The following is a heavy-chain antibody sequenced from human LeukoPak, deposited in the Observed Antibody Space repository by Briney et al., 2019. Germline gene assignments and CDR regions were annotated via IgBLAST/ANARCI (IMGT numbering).Heavy chain of an antibody. Sequence: GESLKISCKGSGYMFTSYWITWVRQMPGKGLEWMGRIDPSDSYTNYSPSFQGHVTISADKSISTAYLQWSGLKASDTAMYYCARRDGFGAIDFAFDIWGQGTMVTVSS. J-gene: IGHJ3*02. V-gene: IGHV5-10-1*01. D-gene: IGHD3-10*01. CDR1: GYMFTSYW. CDR3: ARRDGFGAIDFAFDI. CDR2: IDPSDSYT.